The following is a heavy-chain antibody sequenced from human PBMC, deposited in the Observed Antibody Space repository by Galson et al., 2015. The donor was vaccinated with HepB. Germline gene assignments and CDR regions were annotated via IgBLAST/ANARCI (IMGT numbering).Heavy chain of an antibody. V-gene: IGHV3-30*04. D-gene: IGHD6-13*01. Sequence: SLRLSCAASGFSFSGYTMHWVRQAPGKGLEWVAVISYDGIYKYYADSVKGRFTISRDNFKNTVYLQMNSLRAEDTALYYCPRDRGRRSAAAGHDAFDIWGQGTMVTVSS. CDR2: ISYDGIYK. CDR3: PRDRGRRSAAAGHDAFDI. CDR1: GFSFSGYT. J-gene: IGHJ3*02.